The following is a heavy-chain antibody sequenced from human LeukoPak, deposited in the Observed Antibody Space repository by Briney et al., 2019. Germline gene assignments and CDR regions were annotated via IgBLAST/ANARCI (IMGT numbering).Heavy chain of an antibody. V-gene: IGHV1-8*02. D-gene: IGHD3-22*01. J-gene: IGHJ6*03. CDR2: MNPNSGNT. CDR3: ARAEYYYDSSGYFAVPHRGWVDYYYYYMDV. CDR1: GYTFTSYD. Sequence: ASVKVSCKASGYTFTSYDINWVRQATGQGLEWMGLMNPNSGNTGYAQKFQGRVTMTRNTSISTAYMELSSLRSEDTAVYYCARAEYYYDSSGYFAVPHRGWVDYYYYYMDVWGKGTTVTVSS.